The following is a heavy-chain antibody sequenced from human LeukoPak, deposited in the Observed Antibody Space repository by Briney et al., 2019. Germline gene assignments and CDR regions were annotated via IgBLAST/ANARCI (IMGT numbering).Heavy chain of an antibody. Sequence: SETLSLTCNVSGGTISNSGFYWGWLRQPPGKGLEWIGEISHSEITNYNSSLKSRVTISVDKSRNQISLKVTSVTAADTAVYYCARHQGIIGLRGFDYWGQGTLVTVSS. CDR3: ARHQGIIGLRGFDY. J-gene: IGHJ4*02. D-gene: IGHD3-16*01. V-gene: IGHV4-39*07. CDR1: GGTISNSGFY. CDR2: ISHSEIT.